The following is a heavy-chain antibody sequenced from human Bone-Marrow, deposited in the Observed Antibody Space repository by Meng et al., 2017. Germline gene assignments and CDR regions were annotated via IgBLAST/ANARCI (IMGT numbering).Heavy chain of an antibody. V-gene: IGHV4-38-2*02. CDR3: ARSGYSYGPRDYFDY. Sequence: SETLSLTCTVSGYSISSGYYWGWIRQPPGKGLEWIGTIYHSGSTYYSPSLKSRVTISVDSSKNQFSLKLSSVTAADTAVYYCARSGYSYGPRDYFDYWGQG. CDR2: IYHSGST. D-gene: IGHD5-18*01. CDR1: GYSISSGYY. J-gene: IGHJ4*01.